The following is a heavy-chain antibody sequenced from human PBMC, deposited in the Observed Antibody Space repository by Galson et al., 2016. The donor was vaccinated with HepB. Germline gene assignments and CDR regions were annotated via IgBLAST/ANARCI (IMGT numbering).Heavy chain of an antibody. CDR2: LYFGGNT. J-gene: IGHJ4*02. CDR3: ARRPYSYFDDSTSLDS. CDR1: GGSIGPGAYY. D-gene: IGHD3-9*01. Sequence: SETLSLTCSVSGGSIGPGAYYWDWIRQSPGKGLEWIGNLYFGGNTYYNPSLRSRVTISVDASKNELSLKLISVTAADTAVYYCARRPYSYFDDSTSLDSWGQGTLVTVSS. V-gene: IGHV4-39*01.